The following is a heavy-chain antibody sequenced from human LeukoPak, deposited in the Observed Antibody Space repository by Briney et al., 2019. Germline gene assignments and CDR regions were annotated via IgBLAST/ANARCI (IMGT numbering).Heavy chain of an antibody. CDR2: IDYSGST. J-gene: IGHJ4*02. CDR1: GGSIGSYY. D-gene: IGHD6-13*01. V-gene: IGHV4-59*08. Sequence: SETLSLTCTISGGSIGSYYWTWIRQPPGKGLEWIGYIDYSGSTNYNPSFKSRVTMSVDTSKNQFSLKLSSVTAADTAVYFCARHGGSWTFDYLGQGTLVTVSS. CDR3: ARHGGSWTFDY.